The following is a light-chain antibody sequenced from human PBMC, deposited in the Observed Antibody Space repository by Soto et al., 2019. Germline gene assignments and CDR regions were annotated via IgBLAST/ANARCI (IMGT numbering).Light chain of an antibody. V-gene: IGLV2-14*01. CDR2: EVS. CDR3: SSYTSSSTYV. J-gene: IGLJ1*01. Sequence: HSVLTQPASVSGSPGQSITISCTGTSSDVGGYNYVSWSQQHPGKAPQLMIYEVSNRPSGVSNRFSGSKSGNTASLTISGLQAEDEADYYCSSYTSSSTYVFGTGTKVTVL. CDR1: SSDVGGYNY.